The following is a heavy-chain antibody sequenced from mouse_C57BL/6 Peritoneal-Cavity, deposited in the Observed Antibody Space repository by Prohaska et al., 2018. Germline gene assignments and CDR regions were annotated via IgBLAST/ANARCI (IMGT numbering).Heavy chain of an antibody. D-gene: IGHD2-1*01. J-gene: IGHJ1*03. Sequence: EVQLLETGGGLVQPGGSRGLSCEGSGFTFSGFWMSWVRQTPGKTLEWIGDINSDGSAINYAQSIKYRFTIFRDNDKSTLYLQMSNVRSEDTATYFCMRYGNYWYFDVWGTGTTVTVSS. CDR2: INSDGSAI. V-gene: IGHV11-2*01. CDR1: GFTFSGFW. CDR3: MRYGNYWYFDV.